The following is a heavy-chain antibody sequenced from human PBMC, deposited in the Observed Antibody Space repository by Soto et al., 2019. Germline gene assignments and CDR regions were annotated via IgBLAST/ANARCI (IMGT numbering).Heavy chain of an antibody. V-gene: IGHV4-30-4*08. CDR2: IYYSGST. J-gene: IGHJ6*02. CDR1: GGSISSGGYY. D-gene: IGHD2-2*01. CDR3: ARGVPAAMYYYYYGMDV. Sequence: SETLSLTCTASGGSISSGGYYWSWMRQLPGKGLEWIGYIYYSGSTYYNPSLKSRVTISVDTSKNQFSLKLSSVTAADTAVYYCARGVPAAMYYYYYGMDVWGQGTTVTVSS.